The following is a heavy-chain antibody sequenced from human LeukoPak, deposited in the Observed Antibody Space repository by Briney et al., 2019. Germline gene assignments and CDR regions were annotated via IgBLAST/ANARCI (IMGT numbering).Heavy chain of an antibody. CDR2: IQYDGINK. Sequence: GGSLRLSCAASGFDFSNYGMHWVRQAPGKGLEWVTFIQYDGINKYYGDSVRGRFTISRDNSKNTLYLQMHSLRVEDTAMYYCVKSSSSQTAEDVWGQGTLVTVSS. D-gene: IGHD2-21*02. CDR1: GFDFSNYG. J-gene: IGHJ4*02. V-gene: IGHV3-30*02. CDR3: VKSSSSQTAEDV.